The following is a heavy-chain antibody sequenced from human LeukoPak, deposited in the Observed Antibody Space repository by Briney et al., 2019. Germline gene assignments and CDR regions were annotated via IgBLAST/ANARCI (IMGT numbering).Heavy chain of an antibody. D-gene: IGHD2-15*01. V-gene: IGHV5-51*01. CDR2: IYPGDSDT. CDR3: ARLPGVDCSGGDCYFDI. CDR1: GYSFSSHW. Sequence: GESLKISCKGSGYSFSSHWIGWVPQMPGKGLEGVGIIYPGDSDTRYRPSFQGQVTTSADKSINAAYLQWSSLKASDTAMYYCARLPGVDCSGGDCYFDIWGQGTMVTVSS. J-gene: IGHJ3*02.